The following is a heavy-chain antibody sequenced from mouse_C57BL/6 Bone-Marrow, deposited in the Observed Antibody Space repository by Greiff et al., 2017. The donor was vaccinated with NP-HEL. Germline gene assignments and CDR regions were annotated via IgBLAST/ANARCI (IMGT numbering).Heavy chain of an antibody. J-gene: IGHJ1*03. V-gene: IGHV5-17*01. Sequence: EVKLMESGGGLVKPGGSLKLSCAASGFTFSDYGMHWVRQAPEKGLEWVAYISSGSSTIYYADTVKGRFTISRDNAKNTLFLQMTSLRSEDTAMYYCARGATVGPSWYFDVWGTGTTVTVSS. CDR3: ARGATVGPSWYFDV. CDR1: GFTFSDYG. CDR2: ISSGSSTI. D-gene: IGHD1-1*01.